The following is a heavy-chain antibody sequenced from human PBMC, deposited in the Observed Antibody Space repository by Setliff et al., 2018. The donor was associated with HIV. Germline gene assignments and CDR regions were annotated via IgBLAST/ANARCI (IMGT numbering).Heavy chain of an antibody. V-gene: IGHV3-20*04. CDR1: GFTFDDSG. CDR3: AKAPNWANWYFDL. CDR2: INWNGGST. J-gene: IGHJ2*01. Sequence: GGSLRLSCAASGFTFDDSGMSWVRQAPGKGLEWVSGINWNGGSTGYADSVKGRFTISRDNAKNSLYLQMNSLRAEDTAVYYCAKAPNWANWYFDLWGRGTLVTVSS. D-gene: IGHD7-27*01.